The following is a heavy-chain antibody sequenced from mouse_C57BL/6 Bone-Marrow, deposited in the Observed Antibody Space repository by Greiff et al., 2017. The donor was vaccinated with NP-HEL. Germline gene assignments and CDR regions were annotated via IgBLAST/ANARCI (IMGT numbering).Heavy chain of an antibody. CDR1: GFTFSDYY. CDR2: INYDGSST. Sequence: EVMLVESEGGLVQPGSSMKLSCTASGFTFSDYYMAWVRQVPEKGLEWVANINYDGSSTYYLDSLKSRFIISRDNAKNILYLQMSSLKSEDTATYYCARGRYYYGSPYWYFDVWGTGTTVTVSS. D-gene: IGHD1-1*01. CDR3: ARGRYYYGSPYWYFDV. V-gene: IGHV5-16*01. J-gene: IGHJ1*03.